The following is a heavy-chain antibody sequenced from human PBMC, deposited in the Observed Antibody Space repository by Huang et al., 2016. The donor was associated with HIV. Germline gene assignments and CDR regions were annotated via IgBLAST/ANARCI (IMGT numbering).Heavy chain of an antibody. CDR3: ASSGQYSFDY. CDR2: SIPIFGAP. V-gene: IGHV1-69*01. D-gene: IGHD1-26*01. J-gene: IGHJ4*02. Sequence: QVQLVQSGAEVKRPGSSVKVSCKASGSTFSSYAIRWVRQAPGQGLEVMGGSIPIFGAPKYAQKFQGRVTITADESTSTAYMELSSLRSEDTAVYYCASSGQYSFDYWGQGTLVTVSS. CDR1: GSTFSSYA.